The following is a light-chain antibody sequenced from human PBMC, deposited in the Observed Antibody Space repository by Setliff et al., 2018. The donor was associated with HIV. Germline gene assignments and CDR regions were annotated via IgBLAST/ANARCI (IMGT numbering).Light chain of an antibody. V-gene: IGLV3-21*03. CDR3: QVWDTGSDHYV. CDR2: DDS. Sequence: SYELTQPPSVSVAPGKTARITCGGNNVGTKSVHWYQQKPGQAPVLVVYDDSDRPSGIPERFSGSNSGNTATLTISRVEAGDDADYYCQVWDTGSDHYVFGTGTKVTVL. J-gene: IGLJ1*01. CDR1: NVGTKS.